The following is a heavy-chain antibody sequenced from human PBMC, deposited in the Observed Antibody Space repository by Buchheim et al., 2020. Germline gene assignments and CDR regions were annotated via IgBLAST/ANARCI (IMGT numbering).Heavy chain of an antibody. D-gene: IGHD3-22*01. CDR1: GFSLRTTGMC. Sequence: QVTLRESGPALVKPTQTLTLTCTFSGFSLRTTGMCVGWIRQPPGKALEWLARIDWDDDKYYNTSLKTRLTIPKDNSKNQVVLTMTNMDPVDTATYFCARIRDGSGNYYFDYWGQGTL. J-gene: IGHJ4*02. CDR3: ARIRDGSGNYYFDY. CDR2: IDWDDDK. V-gene: IGHV2-70*15.